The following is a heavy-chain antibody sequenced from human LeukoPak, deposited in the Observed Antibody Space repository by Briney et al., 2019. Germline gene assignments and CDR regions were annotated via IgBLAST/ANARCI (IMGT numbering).Heavy chain of an antibody. Sequence: GGSLRLSCAASGFTFDDYGMSWVRQAPGKGLEWVSGINWNGGSTGYADSVKGRFTTSRDNAKNSLYLQMNSLRAEDTAVYYCARGSKYDYVWGSYRYPDYWGQGTLVTVSS. D-gene: IGHD3-16*02. V-gene: IGHV3-20*04. J-gene: IGHJ4*02. CDR2: INWNGGST. CDR3: ARGSKYDYVWGSYRYPDY. CDR1: GFTFDDYG.